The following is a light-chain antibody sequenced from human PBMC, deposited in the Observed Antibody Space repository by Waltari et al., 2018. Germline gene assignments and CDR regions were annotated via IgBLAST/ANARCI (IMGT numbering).Light chain of an antibody. CDR3: MQATHWPVT. V-gene: IGKV2-30*01. J-gene: IGKJ5*01. CDR1: QSLVYTDGISY. Sequence: DVGLTQSPLSLPVTLGQPASISCRSSQSLVYTDGISYLNWFHQGPGQAPRRLIYKVSIRDSGAPDRFSGSGSGTEFTLMISSVEADDVGVYFCMQATHWPVTFGQGTRLE. CDR2: KVS.